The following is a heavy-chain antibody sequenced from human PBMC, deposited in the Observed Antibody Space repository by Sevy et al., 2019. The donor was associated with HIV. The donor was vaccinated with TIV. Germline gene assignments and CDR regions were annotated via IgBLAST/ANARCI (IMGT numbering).Heavy chain of an antibody. CDR2: IWYDGSNK. CDR1: GFTFSSYG. CDR3: ARDGPPIRPQLSHSQAGRAPNHPPDY. V-gene: IGHV3-33*01. D-gene: IGHD5-18*01. J-gene: IGHJ4*02. Sequence: GGSLRLSCAASGFTFSSYGMHWVRQAPGKGLEWVAVIWYDGSNKYYADSVKGRFTISRDNSKNTLYLQMNSLRAEDTAVYYCARDGPPIRPQLSHSQAGRAPNHPPDYWGQGTLVTVSS.